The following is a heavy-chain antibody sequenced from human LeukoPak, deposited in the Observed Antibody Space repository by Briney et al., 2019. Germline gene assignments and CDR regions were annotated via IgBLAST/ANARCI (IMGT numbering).Heavy chain of an antibody. D-gene: IGHD2/OR15-2a*01. Sequence: ASVKVSCKASGYTFTSYYMHWVRQAPGQGLEWMGIINPSGGSTSYAQKFQGRVTMTRDMSTSTVYMELSSLRSEDTAVYYCAVGQNRSSPPEYWYYYYYMDVWGKGTTVTVSS. J-gene: IGHJ6*03. CDR2: INPSGGST. V-gene: IGHV1-46*01. CDR3: AVGQNRSSPPEYWYYYYYMDV. CDR1: GYTFTSYY.